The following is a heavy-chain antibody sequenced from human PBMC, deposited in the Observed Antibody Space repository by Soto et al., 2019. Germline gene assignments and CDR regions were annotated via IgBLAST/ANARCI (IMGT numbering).Heavy chain of an antibody. V-gene: IGHV3-23*01. CDR3: AKGDYYDSSGWGDAFDI. CDR2: ISGSGGST. J-gene: IGHJ3*02. Sequence: EVQLLESGGGLVQPGGSLRLSCAASGFTFSSYAMSWVRQAPGKGLEWVSAISGSGGSTYYADSVKGRFTISRDNSKNTLYLQMNSLRAEDTAVYYCAKGDYYDSSGWGDAFDIWGQGTMVIVST. CDR1: GFTFSSYA. D-gene: IGHD3-22*01.